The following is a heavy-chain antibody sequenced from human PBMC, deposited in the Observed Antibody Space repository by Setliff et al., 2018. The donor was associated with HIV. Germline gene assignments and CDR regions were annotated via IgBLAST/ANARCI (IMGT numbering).Heavy chain of an antibody. V-gene: IGHV1-3*04. D-gene: IGHD2-2*01. CDR2: IDTDNGYR. CDR1: GYTFSEYA. J-gene: IGHJ4*02. CDR3: ARWCAAAGCYPAIYHFDS. Sequence: ASVKVSCKAPGYTFSEYAIHWVRQAPGRRLEWMGRIDTDNGYRRYSPKLQGRVTITKDTSANTAYMELRGLRSEDTAVYYCARWCAAAGCYPAIYHFDSWGQGTLVTVSS.